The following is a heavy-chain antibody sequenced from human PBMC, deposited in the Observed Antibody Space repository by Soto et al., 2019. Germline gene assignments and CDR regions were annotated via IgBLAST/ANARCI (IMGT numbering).Heavy chain of an antibody. CDR2: IYYSGST. CDR1: GGSISSGGYS. Sequence: QVQLQESGPGLVKPSQTLSLTCTVSGGSISSGGYSWTWIRQHPGKGLEWIGYIYYSGSTYYKPSLKSRLTISVDTSKNHLSLKLSSGTAADTAVYYCAGASTWHPDAFDIWGQGTTVTVSS. V-gene: IGHV4-31*03. D-gene: IGHD5-12*01. CDR3: AGASTWHPDAFDI. J-gene: IGHJ3*02.